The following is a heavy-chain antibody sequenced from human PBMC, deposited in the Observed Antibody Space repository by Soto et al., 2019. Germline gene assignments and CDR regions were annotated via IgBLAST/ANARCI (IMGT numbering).Heavy chain of an antibody. J-gene: IGHJ4*02. CDR1: GFTVSTYG. CDR3: TGEVASGY. CDR2: ISRDGGTK. V-gene: IGHV3-30*03. D-gene: IGHD2-8*02. Sequence: QVQLVESGGGVVQPGRSLRLSCAVSGFTVSTYGMHWVRQAPGKGLEWVAVISRDGGTKYYADSVKGRFTISRDNSRNTRFLEMNSLRGDDRAVYYCTGEVASGYWGQGTLVTVSS.